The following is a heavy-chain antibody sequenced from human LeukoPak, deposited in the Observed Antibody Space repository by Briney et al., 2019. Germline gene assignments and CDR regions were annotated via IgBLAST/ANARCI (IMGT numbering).Heavy chain of an antibody. V-gene: IGHV4-30-4*01. CDR1: GRSITSDDYY. CDR2: LSYTGGT. CDR3: AIIAASGARTADY. D-gene: IGHD6-13*01. J-gene: IGHJ4*02. Sequence: PSETLSLTCTVSGRSITSDDYYWTWIRQPPGKGLEWIGYLSYTGGTHYSPSLKSRVTISVDTTKNQFSLNLPSVTAADTAVFFCAIIAASGARTADYWGQGTLVTVPS.